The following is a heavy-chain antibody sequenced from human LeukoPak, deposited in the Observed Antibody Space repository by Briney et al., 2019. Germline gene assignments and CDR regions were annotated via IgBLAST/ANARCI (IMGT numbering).Heavy chain of an antibody. V-gene: IGHV5-51*01. CDR3: ARHPDSGSSLSYFDF. Sequence: GESLKISCKGSGYSFTSYWIAWVRQMPGKGLEWMGIIFPGDSDTRESPSFQGQITISVDKSISTAYLQWSSLKASDIGIYYCARHPDSGSSLSYFDFWGQGTLVTASS. J-gene: IGHJ4*02. D-gene: IGHD6-19*01. CDR2: IFPGDSDT. CDR1: GYSFTSYW.